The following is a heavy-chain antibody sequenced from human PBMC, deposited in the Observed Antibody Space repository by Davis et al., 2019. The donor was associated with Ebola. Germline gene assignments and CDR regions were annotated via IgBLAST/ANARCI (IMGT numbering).Heavy chain of an antibody. J-gene: IGHJ4*02. CDR3: ARDSTFGG. D-gene: IGHD3-10*01. CDR1: GFTFSSYS. Sequence: GESLKISCVASGFTFSSYSMNWVRQAPGKGLEWVSSISSSSSYIYYADSVKGRFTISRDNAKNSLYLQMNSLRAEDTAVYYCARDSTFGGWGQGTLVTVSS. V-gene: IGHV3-21*01. CDR2: ISSSSSYI.